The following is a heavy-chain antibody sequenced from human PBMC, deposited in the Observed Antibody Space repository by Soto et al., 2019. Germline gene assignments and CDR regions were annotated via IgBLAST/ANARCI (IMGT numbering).Heavy chain of an antibody. V-gene: IGHV3-7*01. J-gene: IGHJ6*02. Sequence: PGGSLRLSCAASGFTFSSYWMSWVRQAPGKGLEWVANIKQDGSEKYYVDSVKGRFTISRDNAKNSLYLQMNSLRAEDTAVYYCARDEDGLRYFDWLSYGMDVWGQGTTVTVSS. CDR1: GFTFSSYW. CDR3: ARDEDGLRYFDWLSYGMDV. CDR2: IKQDGSEK. D-gene: IGHD3-9*01.